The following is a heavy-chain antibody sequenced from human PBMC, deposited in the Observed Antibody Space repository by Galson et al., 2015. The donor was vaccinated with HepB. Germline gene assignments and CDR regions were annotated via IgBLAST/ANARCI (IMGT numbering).Heavy chain of an antibody. V-gene: IGHV3-23*01. Sequence: SLRLSCAASGFTFSSFGMAWVRQAPGKGLGWVSSIVGSGGGTVYADSVKGRFTISRDNSRNTLYLQMSSLRAEDTAVYYCARGGGGFLDSWGQGTLVTVSS. J-gene: IGHJ4*02. D-gene: IGHD2/OR15-2a*01. CDR3: ARGGGGFLDS. CDR1: GFTFSSFG. CDR2: IVGSGGGT.